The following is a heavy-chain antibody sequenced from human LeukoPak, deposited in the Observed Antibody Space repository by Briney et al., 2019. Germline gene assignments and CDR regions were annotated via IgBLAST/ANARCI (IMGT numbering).Heavy chain of an antibody. Sequence: GGSLRLSCAASGFTFSSYGMHWVRQAPGKGLEWVAFIRYDGSNKYYADSVKGRFTISRDNSKNTLYLQMNSLRAEDTAVYYCARDHVGSYDSSGYGGYWGQGTLVTVSS. CDR1: GFTFSSYG. V-gene: IGHV3-30*02. D-gene: IGHD3-22*01. J-gene: IGHJ4*02. CDR3: ARDHVGSYDSSGYGGY. CDR2: IRYDGSNK.